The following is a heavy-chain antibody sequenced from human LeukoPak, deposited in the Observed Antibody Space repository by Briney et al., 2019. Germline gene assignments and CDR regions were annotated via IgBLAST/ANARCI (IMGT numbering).Heavy chain of an antibody. Sequence: PSETLSLTCTVSGGSISSYYWSWIRQPPGKGLEWIGEINHSGSTNYNPSLKSRVTISVDTSKNQFSLKLSSVTAADTAVYYCARRTVHCSSTSCPFSYYYYYYMDVWGKGTTVTISS. CDR3: ARRTVHCSSTSCPFSYYYYYYMDV. J-gene: IGHJ6*03. V-gene: IGHV4-34*01. CDR1: GGSISSYY. CDR2: INHSGST. D-gene: IGHD2-2*01.